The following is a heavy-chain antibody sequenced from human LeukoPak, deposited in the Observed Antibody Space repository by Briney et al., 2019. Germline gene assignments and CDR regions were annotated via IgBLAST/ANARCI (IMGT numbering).Heavy chain of an antibody. J-gene: IGHJ4*02. Sequence: GGSLRLSCAASGFTFSSYAMSWVRQAPGKGLEWVSSISSSSSYIYYADSVKGRFTISRDNAKNSLYLQMNSLRAEDTAVYYCARGQQLVPDYWGQGTLVTVSS. CDR1: GFTFSSYA. CDR2: ISSSSSYI. CDR3: ARGQQLVPDY. V-gene: IGHV3-21*01. D-gene: IGHD6-13*01.